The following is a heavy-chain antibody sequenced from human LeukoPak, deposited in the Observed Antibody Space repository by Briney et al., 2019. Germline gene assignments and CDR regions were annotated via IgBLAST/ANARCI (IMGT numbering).Heavy chain of an antibody. J-gene: IGHJ3*02. CDR1: GGSIGINNW. CDR3: ARPGYCSSTSCYVGAFDI. D-gene: IGHD2-2*01. CDR2: INHSGST. V-gene: IGHV4-4*02. Sequence: SGTLSLTCAVSGGSIGINNWWSWVRQPPGKGLEWIGEINHSGSTNYNPSLKSRVTISVDTSKNQFSLKLSSVTAADTAVYYCARPGYCSSTSCYVGAFDIWGQGTMVTVSS.